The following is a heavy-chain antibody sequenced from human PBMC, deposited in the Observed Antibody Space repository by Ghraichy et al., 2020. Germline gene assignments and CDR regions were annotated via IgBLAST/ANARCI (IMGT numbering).Heavy chain of an antibody. J-gene: IGHJ4*02. CDR2: IYYTGRT. D-gene: IGHD2-8*01. CDR3: ARYHCTSGTCQHLDY. CDR1: SGSIINYF. V-gene: IGHV4-59*08. Sequence: SETLSLTCSVSSGSIINYFWSWIRQPPGEGLEWIGSIYYTGRTSYNPSLKSRVTMSADTSKNHFSLRLSSVTAADTAVYYCARYHCTSGTCQHLDYWGQGALVTVAS.